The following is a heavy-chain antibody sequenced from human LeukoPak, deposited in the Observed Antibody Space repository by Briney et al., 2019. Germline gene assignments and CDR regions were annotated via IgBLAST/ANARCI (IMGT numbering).Heavy chain of an antibody. CDR3: ARDQYSGHWYYALDI. D-gene: IGHD6-19*01. V-gene: IGHV3-30*03. CDR2: ISEDGLTK. Sequence: PGGSLRLSCAASGFTFSSYGMHWVRQAPGKGLEWVAVISEDGLTKYYADSVKGRFTISRDNAKNSLYLQMNSLRDEDTAVYYCARDQYSGHWYYALDIWGQGTMVTVSS. J-gene: IGHJ3*02. CDR1: GFTFSSYG.